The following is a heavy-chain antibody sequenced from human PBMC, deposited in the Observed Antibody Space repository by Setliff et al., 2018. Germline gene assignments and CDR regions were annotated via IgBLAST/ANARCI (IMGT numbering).Heavy chain of an antibody. CDR2: INPSGGST. CDR3: ARGGYYYDSSGPSPDHFDY. J-gene: IGHJ4*02. D-gene: IGHD3-22*01. CDR1: GYTFTSYY. V-gene: IGHV1-46*01. Sequence: ASVKGSCKASGYTFTSYYMHWVRQAPGQGLEWMGIINPSGGSTSYAQKFQGRVTMTRDTSTSTVYMELSSLRSEDTAVYYCARGGYYYDSSGPSPDHFDYWGQGTLVTVSS.